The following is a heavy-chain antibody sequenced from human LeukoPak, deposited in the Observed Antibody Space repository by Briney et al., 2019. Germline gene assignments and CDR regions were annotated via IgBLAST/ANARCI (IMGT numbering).Heavy chain of an antibody. D-gene: IGHD3-10*01. CDR2: ISWNSDSL. CDR3: ARGLGGDQGYFAL. Sequence: PGRSLRLSCAASGFIFDDYAMHWVRQAPGKGLEWVAGISWNSDSLAYAVSVKGRFTISIDNAKTSSYLKLNSMRTEDTALYSCARGLGGDQGYFALWGRGTLATVSS. CDR1: GFIFDDYA. V-gene: IGHV3-9*01. J-gene: IGHJ2*01.